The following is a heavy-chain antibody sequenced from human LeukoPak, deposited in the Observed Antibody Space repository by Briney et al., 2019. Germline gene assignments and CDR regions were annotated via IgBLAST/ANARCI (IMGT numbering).Heavy chain of an antibody. CDR3: AILVVAANAYYFDY. CDR1: GGSISSYY. CDR2: IYYSGST. Sequence: SETLSLTCTVSGGSISSYYWSWIRQPPGKGLEWIGYIYYSGSTNHNPSLKSRVTISVDTSKNQFSLKLSSVTAADTAVYYCAILVVAANAYYFDYWGQGTLVTVSS. V-gene: IGHV4-59*08. D-gene: IGHD2-8*02. J-gene: IGHJ4*02.